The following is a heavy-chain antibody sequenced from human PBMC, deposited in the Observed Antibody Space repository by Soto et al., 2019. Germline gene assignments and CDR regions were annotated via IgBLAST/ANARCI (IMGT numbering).Heavy chain of an antibody. CDR3: AKSLLFVDHAYMDV. CDR2: IIPIRGKA. V-gene: IGHV1-69*02. CDR1: GGSFISYS. D-gene: IGHD2-21*01. Sequence: QVHLVQSGAELKKPGSSVKVSCAASGGSFISYSFTWVRQAPGQGLEWMGRIIPIRGKANYALKFQDRVTITADRSTRTAYMELRSLRPEDTAVYYCAKSLLFVDHAYMDVWGKGTTVTVSS. J-gene: IGHJ6*03.